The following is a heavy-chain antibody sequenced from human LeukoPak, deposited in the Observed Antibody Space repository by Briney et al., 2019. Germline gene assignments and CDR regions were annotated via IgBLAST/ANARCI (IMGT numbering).Heavy chain of an antibody. CDR2: ISGSGDST. V-gene: IGHV3-23*01. D-gene: IGHD2-2*02. CDR1: RFTFNNYA. Sequence: GGSLRLSCAASRFTFNNYAMTWVRQAPGKVLEWVSSISGSGDSTHYADSVKGRFTISRDNSKNMLYLQMNSLRVEDTAIYYCVKGCSYTSCYTSDYWGQGTLVTVSS. CDR3: VKGCSYTSCYTSDY. J-gene: IGHJ4*02.